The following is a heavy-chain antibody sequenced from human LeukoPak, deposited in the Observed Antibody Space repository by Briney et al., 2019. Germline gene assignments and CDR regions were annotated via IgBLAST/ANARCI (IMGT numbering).Heavy chain of an antibody. V-gene: IGHV3-30*02. D-gene: IGHD7-27*01. Sequence: PGGSLRLSCAASGFTFSSYWMSWVRQAPGKGLEWVAFIRYDGSNKYYADSVKGRFTISRDNSKNTLYLQMNSLRAEDTAVYYCASYWGSVYWGQGTLVTVSS. CDR1: GFTFSSYW. CDR3: ASYWGSVY. CDR2: IRYDGSNK. J-gene: IGHJ4*02.